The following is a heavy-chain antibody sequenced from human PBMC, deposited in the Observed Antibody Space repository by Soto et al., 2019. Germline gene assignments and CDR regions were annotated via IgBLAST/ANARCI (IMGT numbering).Heavy chain of an antibody. CDR3: ARLNAAAGKNFDY. J-gene: IGHJ4*02. Sequence: PSETLSLTCTVSGGSISSYYWNWIRQPPGKGLEWIGYIYYSGNTNYNPSLKSRVTISVDTSKNQFSLQLSSVTAADTAVYYCARLNAAAGKNFDYWGQGTRVTVA. CDR2: IYYSGNT. CDR1: GGSISSYY. D-gene: IGHD6-13*01. V-gene: IGHV4-59*08.